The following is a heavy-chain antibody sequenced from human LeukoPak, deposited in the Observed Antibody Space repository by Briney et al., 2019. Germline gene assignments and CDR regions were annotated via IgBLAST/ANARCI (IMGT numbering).Heavy chain of an antibody. CDR1: GFTFDDYA. J-gene: IGHJ6*03. V-gene: IGHV3-9*01. D-gene: IGHD3-10*01. CDR2: ISWNSGSI. CDR3: AKDKGSGSYYKGYYYYYMDV. Sequence: GRSLRLSCAASGFTFDDYAMHWVRQAPGKGLEWVSGISWNSGSIGYADSVKGRLTISRDNAKNSLYLQMNSLRAEDTALYYCAKDKGSGSYYKGYYYYYMDVWGKGTTVTVSS.